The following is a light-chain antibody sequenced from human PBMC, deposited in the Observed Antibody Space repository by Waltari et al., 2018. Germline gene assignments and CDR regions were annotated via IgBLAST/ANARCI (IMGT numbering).Light chain of an antibody. J-gene: IGLJ3*02. CDR1: RGHSSNV. CDR3: QTGGHGTWV. CDR2: VNSDGSH. V-gene: IGLV4-69*01. Sequence: QLVLTQSPSASASLGAPVKLTCTLSRGHSSNVLAWHQQQPEKGPRYLMKVNSDGSHSKGDEIPDRFSGSSSGAERYLTISSLQSEDEADYYCQTGGHGTWVFGGGTKLTVL.